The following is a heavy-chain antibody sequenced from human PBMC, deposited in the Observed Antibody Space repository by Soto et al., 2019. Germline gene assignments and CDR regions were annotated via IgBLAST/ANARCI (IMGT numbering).Heavy chain of an antibody. CDR2: IKKDGSEE. CDR3: ATSSDTGYIFDF. D-gene: IGHD6-6*01. CDR1: GFAFSSYW. V-gene: IGHV3-7*01. Sequence: GGSLRLSCAASGFAFSSYWMSWVRQAPGKGLEWVANIKKDGSEEYYVDSVKGRFTISRDSAKNSLYLKMNSLRAEDTAVYYCATSSDTGYIFDFWSQGTLVTVSS. J-gene: IGHJ4*02.